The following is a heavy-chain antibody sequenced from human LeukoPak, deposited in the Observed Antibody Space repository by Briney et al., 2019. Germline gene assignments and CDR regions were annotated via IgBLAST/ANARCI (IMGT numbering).Heavy chain of an antibody. CDR2: IYYSGST. V-gene: IGHV4-34*01. D-gene: IGHD5-24*01. Sequence: SETLSLTCAVYGGSFSGYYWGWIRQPPGKGLEWIGSIYYSGSTYCNPSLKSRVTISVDTSKNQFSLKLSSVTAADTAVYYCARDSSVEMATTPLFDYWGQGTLVTVSS. CDR1: GGSFSGYY. J-gene: IGHJ4*02. CDR3: ARDSSVEMATTPLFDY.